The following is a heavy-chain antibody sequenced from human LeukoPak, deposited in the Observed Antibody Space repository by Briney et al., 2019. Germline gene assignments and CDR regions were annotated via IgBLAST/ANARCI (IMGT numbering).Heavy chain of an antibody. CDR2: ITGGGDTT. CDR3: VRTTGYLAY. J-gene: IGHJ4*02. Sequence: PGGSLRLSCAASGITFSSYGMGWVRQAAVKGLEWVSAITGGGDTTYYADSVKGRFTISRDNSKNTLFLQMNSLRADDTAVYYCVRTTGYLAYWGQGTLVTVSS. CDR1: GITFSSYG. V-gene: IGHV3-23*01. D-gene: IGHD3-9*01.